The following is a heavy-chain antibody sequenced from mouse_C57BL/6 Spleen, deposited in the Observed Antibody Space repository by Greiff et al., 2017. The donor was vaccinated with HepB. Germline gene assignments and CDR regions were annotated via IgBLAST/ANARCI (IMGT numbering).Heavy chain of an antibody. CDR3: AIFHDSNYGWFAY. CDR2: INPNNGGT. J-gene: IGHJ3*01. Sequence: VQLQQSGPELVKPGASVKISCKASGYTFTDYYMNWVKQSHGKSLEWIGDINPNNGGTSYNQKFKGKATLTVDKSSSTDYMKLRSLTAEDSAVYYCAIFHDSNYGWFAYWGQGTLVTVSA. D-gene: IGHD2-5*01. V-gene: IGHV1-26*01. CDR1: GYTFTDYY.